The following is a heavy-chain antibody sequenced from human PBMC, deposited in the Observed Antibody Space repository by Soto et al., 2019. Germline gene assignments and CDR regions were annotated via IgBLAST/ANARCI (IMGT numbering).Heavy chain of an antibody. Sequence: GGSLRLSCAASGFTFSSYAMSWVRQAPGKGLEWVSAISGSGGSTYYADSVKGRFTISRDNSKNTLYLQMNSLRAEDTAVYYCAKDEGALYDSSGYWNYFDYWGQGTLVTVSS. D-gene: IGHD3-22*01. CDR1: GFTFSSYA. J-gene: IGHJ4*02. CDR2: ISGSGGST. CDR3: AKDEGALYDSSGYWNYFDY. V-gene: IGHV3-23*01.